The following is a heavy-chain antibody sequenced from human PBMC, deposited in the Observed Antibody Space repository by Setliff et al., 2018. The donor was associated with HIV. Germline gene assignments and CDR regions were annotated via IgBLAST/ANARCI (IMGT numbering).Heavy chain of an antibody. J-gene: IGHJ5*02. CDR2: IYTSGST. CDR3: ARERSALLWKNWFDP. Sequence: SEPLSLTCTVSGGSISSGSYYWSWIRQPAGKGLEWIGHIYTSGSTNYNPSLKSRVTISVGTSKNQFSLRLSSVTAADTAVYYCARERSALLWKNWFDPWGQGTLVTVSS. CDR1: GGSISSGSYY. D-gene: IGHD3-10*01. V-gene: IGHV4-61*09.